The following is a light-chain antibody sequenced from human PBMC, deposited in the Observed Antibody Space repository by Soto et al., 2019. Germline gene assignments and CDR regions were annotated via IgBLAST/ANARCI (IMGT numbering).Light chain of an antibody. CDR3: HHRSNWPPGDT. Sequence: EVLLTQSPATLSFTPGESATLSCRASQPINTYLGWYQQKSGQSPRLLIYDASNRAADIPARFSASGFGTDFTLTISSLKPEDFGTYYCHHRSNWPPGDTFGQGTKLEI. CDR1: QPINTY. J-gene: IGKJ2*01. V-gene: IGKV3-11*01. CDR2: DAS.